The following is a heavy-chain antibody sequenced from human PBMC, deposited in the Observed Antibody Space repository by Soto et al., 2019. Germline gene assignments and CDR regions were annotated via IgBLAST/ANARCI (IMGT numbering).Heavy chain of an antibody. CDR3: ARDMLGAAAGMFYFDY. CDR1: GFTFSSYA. J-gene: IGHJ4*02. D-gene: IGHD6-13*01. V-gene: IGHV3-30-3*01. CDR2: ISYDGSNK. Sequence: QVQLVESGGGVVQPGRSLRLSCAASGFTFSSYAMHWVRQAPGKGLEWVAVISYDGSNKYDADSVKGRFTISRDNSKNTLDLQMNSLRAEDTAVYYCARDMLGAAAGMFYFDYWGQGTLVTVSS.